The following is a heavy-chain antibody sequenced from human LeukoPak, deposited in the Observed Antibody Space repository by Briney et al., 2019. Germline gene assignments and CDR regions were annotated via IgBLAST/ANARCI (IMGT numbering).Heavy chain of an antibody. J-gene: IGHJ6*02. CDR3: AKGPRYDSSGYYFYYYYGMDV. V-gene: IGHV1-69*13. CDR2: IIPIFGTA. CDR1: GGTFSSYA. Sequence: SVKVSCKASGGTFSSYAISWVRQAPGQGLEWMGGIIPIFGTANYAQKFQGRVTITADESTSTAYMELSSLRSEDTAVYYCAKGPRYDSSGYYFYYYYGMDVWGQGTTVTVSS. D-gene: IGHD3-22*01.